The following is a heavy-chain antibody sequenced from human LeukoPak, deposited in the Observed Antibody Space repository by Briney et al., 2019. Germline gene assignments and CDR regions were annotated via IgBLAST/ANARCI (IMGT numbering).Heavy chain of an antibody. CDR3: AKIRTPGTPGDS. J-gene: IGHJ4*02. D-gene: IGHD1-1*01. Sequence: PSDTLSLTCTVSGGSISSSTYYWGWIRQSPGKGLEWIGSIYNTGSTHFNPSLKSRVPLSVDTSKNQFSLDLRSMTAADTAVYFCAKIRTPGTPGDSWGQGILVIVSS. V-gene: IGHV4-39*07. CDR1: GGSISSSTYY. CDR2: IYNTGST.